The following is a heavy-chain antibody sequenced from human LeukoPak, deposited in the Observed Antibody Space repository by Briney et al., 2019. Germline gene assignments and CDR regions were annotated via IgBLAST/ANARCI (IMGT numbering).Heavy chain of an antibody. CDR2: INHSGST. CDR1: GGSFSGYY. CDR3: ARGGSSVVVPAAITGLWKARRNTFDY. J-gene: IGHJ4*02. V-gene: IGHV4-34*01. D-gene: IGHD2-2*02. Sequence: SETLSLTCAVYGGSFSGYYWSWIRQPPGKGLEWIGEINHSGSTNYNPSLKSRVTISVDTSKNQFSLKLSSVTAADTAVYYCARGGSSVVVPAAITGLWKARRNTFDYWGQGTLVTVSS.